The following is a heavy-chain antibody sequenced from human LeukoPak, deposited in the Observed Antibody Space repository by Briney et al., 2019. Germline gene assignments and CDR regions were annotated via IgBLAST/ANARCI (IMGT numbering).Heavy chain of an antibody. D-gene: IGHD4-17*01. CDR1: GFTFDDYA. CDR2: ISWNSGSI. CDR3: ARDMTTVTSFDY. Sequence: PGGPLRLSCAASGFTFDDYAMHWVRQAPGKGLEWVSGISWNSGSIGYADSGKGRFNISRDHAKHSLYLQMNSLRAEDTAVYYCARDMTTVTSFDYWGQGTLVTVSS. V-gene: IGHV3-9*01. J-gene: IGHJ4*02.